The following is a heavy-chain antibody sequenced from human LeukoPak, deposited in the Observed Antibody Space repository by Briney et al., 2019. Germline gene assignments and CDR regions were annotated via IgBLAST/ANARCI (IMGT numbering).Heavy chain of an antibody. J-gene: IGHJ6*03. CDR3: ARGLRYCSGGSCYFSPPYYYYMDV. CDR2: ISAYNGNT. Sequence: ASVKVSCKASGYTFTSYGISWVRQAPGQGLEWMGWISAYNGNTNYAQKLQGRVTMTTDTSTSTAYMELRSLRSDDTAVYYCARGLRYCSGGSCYFSPPYYYYMDVWGTGTTVTISS. CDR1: GYTFTSYG. V-gene: IGHV1-18*01. D-gene: IGHD2-15*01.